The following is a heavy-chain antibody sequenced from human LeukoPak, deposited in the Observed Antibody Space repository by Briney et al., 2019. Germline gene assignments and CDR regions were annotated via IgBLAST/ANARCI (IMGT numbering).Heavy chain of an antibody. CDR2: ISAYNGNT. Sequence: GASVKVSCKASGYTFTSYGISWARQAPGQGLEWMGWISAYNGNTNYAQKLQGRVTMTTDTSTSTAYMELRSLRSDDTAVYYCAKPQHIVVVGDAFDIWGQGTMVTVSS. CDR3: AKPQHIVVVGDAFDI. J-gene: IGHJ3*02. CDR1: GYTFTSYG. D-gene: IGHD2-15*01. V-gene: IGHV1-18*01.